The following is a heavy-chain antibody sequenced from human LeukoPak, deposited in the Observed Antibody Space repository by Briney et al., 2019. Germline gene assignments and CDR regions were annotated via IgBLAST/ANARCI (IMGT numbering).Heavy chain of an antibody. Sequence: PSETLSLTRTVSGGSISSYYWSWIRQPPGKGLEWIGYIYYSGSTNYNPSLKSRVTISVDTSKNQFSLKLSSVTAADTAVYYCARQRIYYDLYYFDYWGQGTLVTVSS. D-gene: IGHD3-22*01. CDR1: GGSISSYY. J-gene: IGHJ4*02. CDR3: ARQRIYYDLYYFDY. CDR2: IYYSGST. V-gene: IGHV4-59*08.